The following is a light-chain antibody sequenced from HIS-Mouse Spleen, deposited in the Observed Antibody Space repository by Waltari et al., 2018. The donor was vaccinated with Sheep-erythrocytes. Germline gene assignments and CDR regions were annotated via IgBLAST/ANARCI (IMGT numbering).Light chain of an antibody. CDR1: SSDVGGYNY. J-gene: IGLJ1*01. Sequence: QSALTQPRSVSGSPGQSVTISCTGTSSDVGGYNYVSWYQQHPGKAPKLMIYDVSKRPSGFPDRFSGAKSGNTASLTSSGLQAEDEADYYCCSTTYAGSYNHVFATGTKVTVL. CDR2: DVS. CDR3: CSTTYAGSYNHV. V-gene: IGLV2-11*01.